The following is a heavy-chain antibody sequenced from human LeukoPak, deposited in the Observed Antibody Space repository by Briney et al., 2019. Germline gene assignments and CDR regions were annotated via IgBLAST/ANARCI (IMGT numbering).Heavy chain of an antibody. CDR2: INHSGST. Sequence: SETLSLTCAVYGGSFSGYYWSWIRQPPGKGLEWIGEINHSGSTNYNPSLKSRATISVDTSKNQFSLKLSSVTAADTAVYYCARRRLNCSTSCYKTDFDYWGQGTLVTVSS. V-gene: IGHV4-34*01. CDR3: ARRRLNCSTSCYKTDFDY. CDR1: GGSFSGYY. J-gene: IGHJ4*02. D-gene: IGHD2-2*02.